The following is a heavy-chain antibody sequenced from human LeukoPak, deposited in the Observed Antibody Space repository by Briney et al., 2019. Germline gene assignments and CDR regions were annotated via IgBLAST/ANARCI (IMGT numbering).Heavy chain of an antibody. Sequence: ASVKVSCKASGYTFTGYYMHWVRQAPGQGLEWMGWINPNSGGTNYAQKFQGRVTMTRDTSFSTAYMELSRLRSDDTAVYYCAREGIVVVPAGFDPWGQGTLVTVSS. J-gene: IGHJ5*02. CDR3: AREGIVVVPAGFDP. CDR2: INPNSGGT. CDR1: GYTFTGYY. D-gene: IGHD2-2*01. V-gene: IGHV1-2*02.